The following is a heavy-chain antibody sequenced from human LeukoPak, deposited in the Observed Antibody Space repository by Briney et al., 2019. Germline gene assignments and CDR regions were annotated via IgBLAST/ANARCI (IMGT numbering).Heavy chain of an antibody. Sequence: GGSLRLSCAASGFTFSSYGMSWVRQAPGKGLEWVAVISYDGSNKYYADSVKGRFTISRDNSKNTLYLQMNSLRAEDTAVYYCARDALRSYFDYWGQGTLVTVSS. J-gene: IGHJ4*02. V-gene: IGHV3-30*19. CDR1: GFTFSSYG. CDR2: ISYDGSNK. CDR3: ARDALRSYFDY.